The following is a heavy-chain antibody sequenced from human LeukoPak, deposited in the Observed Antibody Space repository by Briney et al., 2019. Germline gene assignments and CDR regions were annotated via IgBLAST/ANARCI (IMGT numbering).Heavy chain of an antibody. CDR3: ARVYVAYTISTLPDH. J-gene: IGHJ4*02. CDR1: GFTFSSYW. Sequence: GGSLRLSCAASGFTFSSYWMSWVRQAPGKGLEWVANIKQDGSEKYYVDSVKGRFTISRDNAKNSLYLQMNSLRAEDTAVYYCARVYVAYTISTLPDHWGQGTLVTVSS. CDR2: IKQDGSEK. D-gene: IGHD2-2*01. V-gene: IGHV3-7*01.